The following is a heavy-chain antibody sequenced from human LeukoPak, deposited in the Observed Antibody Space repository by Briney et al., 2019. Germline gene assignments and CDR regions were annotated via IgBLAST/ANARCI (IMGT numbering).Heavy chain of an antibody. J-gene: IGHJ4*02. CDR2: IRWDGSNK. CDR3: AKDRGSACDY. D-gene: IGHD1-26*01. CDR1: GFTFSSYG. Sequence: GGSRRLSFSPPGFTFSSYGVHGVSQAPGKGLEWVAFIRWDGSNKYNADSVNGRFTVSRDNSKNTLYLQMNSLRAEDTAVYYCAKDRGSACDYWGQGTLVTVSS. V-gene: IGHV3-30*02.